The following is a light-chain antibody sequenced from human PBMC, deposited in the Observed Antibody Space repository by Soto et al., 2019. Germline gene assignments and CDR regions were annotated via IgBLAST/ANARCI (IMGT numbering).Light chain of an antibody. CDR1: QSIFTNY. V-gene: IGKV3-20*01. Sequence: EIVLTQSPGTLSLSPRERATLSCRASQSIFTNYLAWYQKKPGQAPRLLVYGASFRATGIPDRFSGSGSGTDFTLTISRLEPEDFAVYYCQQYGGSPFTFGQGTRLEIK. J-gene: IGKJ2*01. CDR3: QQYGGSPFT. CDR2: GAS.